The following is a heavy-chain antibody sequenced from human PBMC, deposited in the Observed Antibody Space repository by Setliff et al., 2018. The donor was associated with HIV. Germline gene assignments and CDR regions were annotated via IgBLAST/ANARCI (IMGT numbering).Heavy chain of an antibody. CDR1: GFTFSSYG. J-gene: IGHJ6*02. CDR3: AKGGERAGYEDYYYYGMDV. V-gene: IGHV3-33*06. Sequence: PGGSLRLSCAASGFTFSSYGMHWVRQAPGKGLEWVAVIWYDRSNKYYADSVKGRFTISRDNSENTLYLQMNSLRAEDTAVYYCAKGGERAGYEDYYYYGMDVWGQGTTVTVSS. CDR2: IWYDRSNK. D-gene: IGHD3-16*01.